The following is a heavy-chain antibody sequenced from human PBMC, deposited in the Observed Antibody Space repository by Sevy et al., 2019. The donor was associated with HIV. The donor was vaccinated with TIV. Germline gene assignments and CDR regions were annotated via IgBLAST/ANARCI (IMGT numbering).Heavy chain of an antibody. Sequence: SETLSLTCTVSGGSISSGDYYWSWIRQHPGKGLEWIGYIYYSGSTYYNPSLKSRVTISVDTSKNQFSLKLSSVTAADTAVYYCARAQSYLVRGAFDYWGQGTLVTVSS. CDR2: IYYSGST. CDR3: ARAQSYLVRGAFDY. J-gene: IGHJ4*02. CDR1: GGSISSGDYY. D-gene: IGHD3-10*01. V-gene: IGHV4-31*03.